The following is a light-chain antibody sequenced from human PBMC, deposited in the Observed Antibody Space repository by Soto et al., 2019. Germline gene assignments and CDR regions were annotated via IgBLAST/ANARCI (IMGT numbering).Light chain of an antibody. CDR2: GAF. V-gene: IGKV3-20*01. Sequence: EIVLTQSPGTLSLSPGERATLSCRASQSVSSNLAWYQQKPGQAPSLLIYGAFTRATGIPARFSGGGSGTDFTLTISRLEPEDFAVYYCQQCGSSPWTFGQGTKVDIK. CDR3: QQCGSSPWT. CDR1: QSVSSN. J-gene: IGKJ1*01.